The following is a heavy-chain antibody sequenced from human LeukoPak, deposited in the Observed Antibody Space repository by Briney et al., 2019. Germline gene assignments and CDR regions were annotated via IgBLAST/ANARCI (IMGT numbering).Heavy chain of an antibody. V-gene: IGHV3-7*01. J-gene: IGHJ4*02. CDR2: IDQDGSGE. Sequence: PGGSLRLSCAASGFTFSSYWVSWFRQAPGKGLEWVANIDQDGSGEYYVDSVKGRFTISRDNAKNSLSLQMNSLRAEDTAMYYCARKVGKYSGWYNYWGQGTLVTVSS. CDR3: ARKVGKYSGWYNY. D-gene: IGHD6-19*01. CDR1: GFTFSSYW.